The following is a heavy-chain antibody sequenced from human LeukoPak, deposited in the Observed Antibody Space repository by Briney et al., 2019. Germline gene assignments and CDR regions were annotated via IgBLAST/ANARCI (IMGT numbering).Heavy chain of an antibody. D-gene: IGHD5-12*01. V-gene: IGHV3-23*01. J-gene: IGHJ4*02. CDR2: ISASGGTT. CDR1: GFTFSNYA. Sequence: GGSLRLSCAASGFTFSNYAMSWVRQAPGKGLEWVSTISASGGTTYYAVSVKGRFTISRDNSKSTLYLQMDSLRAEDTAVYYCAKCGNSGCHLIDYWGQGTLVTVSS. CDR3: AKCGNSGCHLIDY.